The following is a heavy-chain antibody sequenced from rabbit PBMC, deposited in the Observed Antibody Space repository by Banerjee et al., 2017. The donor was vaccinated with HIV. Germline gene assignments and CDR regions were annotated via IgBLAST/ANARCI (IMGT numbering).Heavy chain of an antibody. D-gene: IGHD7-1*01. CDR3: AREDPGYDAFGL. J-gene: IGHJ2*01. CDR1: GFTISSYH. V-gene: IGHV1S45*01. Sequence: QEQLVEYGGDLVQPEGSLTLTCTASGFTISSYHMGWVRQAPGKGLEWIGMIDAGGGSTYYASWAKGRFTISRTSSTTVTLQMTSLTAADTATYFCAREDPGYDAFGLWGQGTLVTVS. CDR2: IDAGGGST.